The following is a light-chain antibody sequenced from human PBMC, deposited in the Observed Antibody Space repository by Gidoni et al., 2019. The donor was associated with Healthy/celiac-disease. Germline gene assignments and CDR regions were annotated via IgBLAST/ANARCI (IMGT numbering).Light chain of an antibody. J-gene: IGKJ2*01. Sequence: DIQMTQSPSSLSASVGDRVTITCRASQSISNYLNWYQQKPGKAPKLLIYTASSLQSGVPSRFSGSGSGTDFTLTISSLQPEDFATYYCQQSYITPQTFGQGTKLEIK. CDR3: QQSYITPQT. CDR2: TAS. CDR1: QSISNY. V-gene: IGKV1-39*01.